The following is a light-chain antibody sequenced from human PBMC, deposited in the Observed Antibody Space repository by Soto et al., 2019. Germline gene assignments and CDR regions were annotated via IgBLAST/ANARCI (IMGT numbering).Light chain of an antibody. CDR1: QGISDY. J-gene: IGKJ1*01. V-gene: IGKV1-39*01. CDR3: QQTYTFPWT. Sequence: DIRMTQSPSSLSASVGDTVTITCRASQGISDYLSSFQHKPGEAPKLLIYTASSLQGGVPLRFSGAGSRTDFSLTISGLQPEDSATYYCQQTYTFPWTFGQGTRVDIK. CDR2: TAS.